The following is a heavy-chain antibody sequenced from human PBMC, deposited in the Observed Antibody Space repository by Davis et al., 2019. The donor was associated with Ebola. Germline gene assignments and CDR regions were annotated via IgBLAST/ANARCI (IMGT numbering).Heavy chain of an antibody. J-gene: IGHJ4*02. CDR2: INHSGST. CDR1: GGSFSGYY. D-gene: IGHD6-6*01. Sequence: SETLSLTCAVYGGSFSGYYWSWIRQPPGKGPEWIGEINHSGSTNYNPSLKSRVTISVDTSKNQFSLKLSSVTAADTAVYYCARSRGYSSSRRLDYWGQGTLVTVSS. V-gene: IGHV4-34*01. CDR3: ARSRGYSSSRRLDY.